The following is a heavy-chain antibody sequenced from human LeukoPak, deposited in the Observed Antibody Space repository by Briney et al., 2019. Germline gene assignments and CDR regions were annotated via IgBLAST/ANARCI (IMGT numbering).Heavy chain of an antibody. D-gene: IGHD6-19*01. Sequence: PGGSLRLSCAASGFTFSSYAMSWVRQAPGKGLEWVANIKQDGSEKYYVDSVKGRFTISRDNAKNSLYLQMNSLRAEDTAVYYCARDSSGWYGHPKNEDYWGQGTLVTVSS. V-gene: IGHV3-7*01. CDR1: GFTFSSYA. J-gene: IGHJ4*02. CDR3: ARDSSGWYGHPKNEDY. CDR2: IKQDGSEK.